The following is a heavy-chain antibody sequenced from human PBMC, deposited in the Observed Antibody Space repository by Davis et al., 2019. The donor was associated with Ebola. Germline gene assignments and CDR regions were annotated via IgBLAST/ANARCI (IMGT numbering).Heavy chain of an antibody. CDR2: MNPNSGHT. Sequence: ASVKVSCKASGYTFTSYGLSWVRQAPGQGLEWMGWMNPNSGHTGDAQKFQGRVTMTRNTSISTAYMELSSLTSEDTAVYFCARITDYYGDSGYWGQGTLVTVSS. CDR1: GYTFTSYG. J-gene: IGHJ4*02. CDR3: ARITDYYGDSGY. D-gene: IGHD4-17*01. V-gene: IGHV1-8*02.